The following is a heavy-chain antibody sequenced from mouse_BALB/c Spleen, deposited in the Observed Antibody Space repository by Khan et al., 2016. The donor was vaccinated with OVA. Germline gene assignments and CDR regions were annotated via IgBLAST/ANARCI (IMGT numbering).Heavy chain of an antibody. D-gene: IGHD2-4*01. V-gene: IGHV1S45*01. CDR3: ARAWGLRRNAWFSY. CDR1: GYTFTNHH. CDR2: INPYNDYT. J-gene: IGHJ3*01. Sequence: QLQQSGAELVRPGASVKISCKAFGYTFTNHHINWVKQRPGQGLDWIGYINPYNDYTNYNQKFKGKATLTVDKSSSTAYMELSSLTSEDSAVYCCARAWGLRRNAWFSYWGQGTLVTVSA.